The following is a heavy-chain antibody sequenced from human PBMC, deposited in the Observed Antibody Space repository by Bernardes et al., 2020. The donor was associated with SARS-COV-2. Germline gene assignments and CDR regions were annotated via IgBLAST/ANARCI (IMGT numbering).Heavy chain of an antibody. J-gene: IGHJ6*02. CDR3: ARDQWRPDYYYGLDV. CDR2: ISGSGGST. V-gene: IGHV3-23*01. D-gene: IGHD6-19*01. Sequence: GGSLRLSCAASGFTFSSYAMSWVRQAPGKGLEWVSAISGSGGSTYYADSVKGRFTISRDNSKNTLYLQMNSLRAEDTAVYYCARDQWRPDYYYGLDVWGQGTKVTVS. CDR1: GFTFSSYA.